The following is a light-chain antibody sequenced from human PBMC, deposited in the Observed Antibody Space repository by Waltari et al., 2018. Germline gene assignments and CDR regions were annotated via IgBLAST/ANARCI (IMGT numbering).Light chain of an antibody. CDR1: QSISKY. CDR2: AAS. Sequence: EIVLTPSPGTLSLSPGERATLSCRASQSISKYLAWYQQRPGQAPRLLIYAASNRAPGIPDRFSGGGSGTDFSLTISRLEPEDFAVYYCQHHVRLPATFGQGTKVEIK. V-gene: IGKV3-20*01. J-gene: IGKJ1*01. CDR3: QHHVRLPAT.